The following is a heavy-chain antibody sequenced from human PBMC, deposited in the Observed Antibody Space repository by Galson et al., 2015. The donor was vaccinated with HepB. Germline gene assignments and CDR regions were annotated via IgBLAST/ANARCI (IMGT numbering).Heavy chain of an antibody. Sequence: SVKVSCKASGYTFTSYYMHWVRQAPGQGLEWMGIINPSGGSTSYAQKFQGRVTMTRDTSTSTVYMELSSLRSEDTAVYYCARVRIVVGRGGYFDYWGQGTLVTVSS. V-gene: IGHV1-46*01. CDR1: GYTFTSYY. D-gene: IGHD2-21*01. CDR2: INPSGGST. CDR3: ARVRIVVGRGGYFDY. J-gene: IGHJ4*02.